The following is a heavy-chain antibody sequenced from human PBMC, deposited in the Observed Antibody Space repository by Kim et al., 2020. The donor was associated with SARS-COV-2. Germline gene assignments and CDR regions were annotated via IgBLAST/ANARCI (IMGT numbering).Heavy chain of an antibody. V-gene: IGHV1-18*01. CDR2: ISAYNGNT. D-gene: IGHD2-15*01. Sequence: ASVKVSCKASGYTFTSYGISWVRQAPGQGLEWMGWISAYNGNTNYAQKLQGRVTMTTDTSTSTAYMELRSLRSDDTAVYYCARDHPGYCSGGSCYMDYWGQGTRDTVSS. CDR1: GYTFTSYG. J-gene: IGHJ4*02. CDR3: ARDHPGYCSGGSCYMDY.